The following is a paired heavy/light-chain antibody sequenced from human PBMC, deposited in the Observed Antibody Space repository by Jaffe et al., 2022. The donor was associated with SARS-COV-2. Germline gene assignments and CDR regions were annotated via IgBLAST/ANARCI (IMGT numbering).Heavy chain of an antibody. CDR3: ARGLSGNYSPHHFEY. V-gene: IGHV4-59*11. J-gene: IGHJ4*02. D-gene: IGHD1-26*01. CDR1: GGSISNRY. CDR2: INYSGST. Sequence: QVQLQESGPGLVKPSETLSLTCTVSGGSISNRYWSWIRQPPGKGLEWIGHINYSGSTDYSPSLSSRVTISVDTSKNQFSLNLRSVTAADTAVYYCARGLSGNYSPHHFEYWGQGTLVTVST.
Light chain of an antibody. CDR1: QSAGSS. J-gene: IGKJ4*01. Sequence: EIVMTQSPATLSVSPGERATLSCRASQSAGSSLAWYQQKPGQAPRLLISGVSTRATGIPARFSGSGSGTEFTLTISSLQSEDFAVYYCQQYYYWPVTFGGGTKVEIK. CDR2: GVS. CDR3: QQYYYWPVT. V-gene: IGKV3-15*01.